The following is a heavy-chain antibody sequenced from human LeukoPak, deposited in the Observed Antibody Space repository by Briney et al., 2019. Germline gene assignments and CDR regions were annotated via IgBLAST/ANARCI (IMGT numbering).Heavy chain of an antibody. Sequence: ASVKVSCKASGYTFTSYGISWVRQAPGQGLEWMGWISAYNGNTNYAQKLQGRVTMTTDTSTSTAYMELRSLRSDDTAVYYCAKGRFLEWLFYNDYWGQGTLVTVSS. J-gene: IGHJ4*02. V-gene: IGHV1-18*01. CDR2: ISAYNGNT. CDR3: AKGRFLEWLFYNDY. CDR1: GYTFTSYG. D-gene: IGHD3-3*01.